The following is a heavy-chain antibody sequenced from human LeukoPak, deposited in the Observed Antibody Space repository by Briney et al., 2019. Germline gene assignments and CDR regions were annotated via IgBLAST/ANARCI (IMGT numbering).Heavy chain of an antibody. CDR1: GFTFDDYA. D-gene: IGHD6-19*01. J-gene: IGHJ5*02. Sequence: AGGSLRLSCAASGFTFDDYAMHWVRQAPGKGLEWVSGISWNSGSIGYADSVKGRFTISRDNSKNTLYLQMNSLRAEDTAVYYCARDPLFMGIAVAGNDSFDPWGQGTLVTVSS. CDR2: ISWNSGSI. CDR3: ARDPLFMGIAVAGNDSFDP. V-gene: IGHV3-9*01.